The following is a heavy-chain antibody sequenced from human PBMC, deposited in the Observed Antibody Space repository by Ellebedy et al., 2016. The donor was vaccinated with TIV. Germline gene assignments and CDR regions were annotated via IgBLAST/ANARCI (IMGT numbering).Heavy chain of an antibody. J-gene: IGHJ6*02. CDR2: ISAYNGNT. CDR1: GYTFTSYG. Sequence: ASVKVSCXASGYTFTSYGISWVRQAPGQGLEWMGWISAYNGNTNYAQKLQGRVTMTTDTSTSTAYMELRSLRSDDTAVYYCARDVHGYYYYYGMDVWGQGTTVTVSS. CDR3: ARDVHGYYYYYGMDV. D-gene: IGHD1-1*01. V-gene: IGHV1-18*01.